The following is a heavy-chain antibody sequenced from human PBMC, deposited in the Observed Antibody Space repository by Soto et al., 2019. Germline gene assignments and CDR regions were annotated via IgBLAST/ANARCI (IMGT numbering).Heavy chain of an antibody. V-gene: IGHV1-46*01. CDR3: ARDSPVGATGGGYYYSGMDV. J-gene: IGHJ6*02. Sequence: QVQLVQSGAEVKKPGASVKVSCKASGYTFTSYYMHWVRQAPGQGLEWMGIINPSGGSTSYAQKFEGRGTMTRATSASTVYMELSSLRSEDTAVYYCARDSPVGATGGGYYYSGMDVWGQGTTVTVSS. D-gene: IGHD1-26*01. CDR2: INPSGGST. CDR1: GYTFTSYY.